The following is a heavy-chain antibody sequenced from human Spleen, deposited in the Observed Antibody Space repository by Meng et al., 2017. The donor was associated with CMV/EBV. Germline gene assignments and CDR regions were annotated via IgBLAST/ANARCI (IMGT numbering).Heavy chain of an antibody. Sequence: CKASGYTFPNYGISWVRQAPGQGLEWVGWINTNSDNTDYAQTLQGRVTVTTDTSTSTAYMELRNLRSDDTAVYYCARDRDWGQIDYWGQGTLVTVSS. V-gene: IGHV1-18*01. CDR2: INTNSDNT. CDR1: GYTFPNYG. D-gene: IGHD7-27*01. J-gene: IGHJ4*02. CDR3: ARDRDWGQIDY.